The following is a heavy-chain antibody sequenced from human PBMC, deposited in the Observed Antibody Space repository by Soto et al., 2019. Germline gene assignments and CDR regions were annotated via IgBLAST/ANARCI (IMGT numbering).Heavy chain of an antibody. CDR2: TVVGSGNT. CDR3: AATKVRGYYYGMDV. J-gene: IGHJ6*02. CDR1: GYTFTSYG. Sequence: QLVQSGAEVKKPGASVKVSCKASGYTFTSYGISWVRQAPGQRLEWIGWTVVGSGNTIYAQKFQERVTITRDMSTSTAYMELSSLRSEDTAVYYCAATKVRGYYYGMDVWGQGTTVTVSS. V-gene: IGHV1-58*02.